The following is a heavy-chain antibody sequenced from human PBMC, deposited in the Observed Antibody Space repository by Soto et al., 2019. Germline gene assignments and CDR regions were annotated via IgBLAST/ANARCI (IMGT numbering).Heavy chain of an antibody. CDR1: GGTFSSYA. CDR2: IIPIFGTA. CDR3: ARDRYYYDSSGLNYYYYYGMDV. Sequence: ASVKVSCKASGGTFSSYAISWVRQAPGQGLEWMGGIIPIFGTANYAQKFQGRVTITADESTSTAYMELSSLRSEDTAVYYCARDRYYYDSSGLNYYYYYGMDVWGQGTTVTVSS. D-gene: IGHD3-22*01. J-gene: IGHJ6*02. V-gene: IGHV1-69*13.